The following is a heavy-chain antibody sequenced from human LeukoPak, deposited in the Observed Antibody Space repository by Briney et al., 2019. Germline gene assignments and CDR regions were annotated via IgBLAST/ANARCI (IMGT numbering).Heavy chain of an antibody. J-gene: IGHJ4*02. CDR3: ARQEGFLRWYTFDY. CDR1: GSRFTSYW. Sequence: GGSLEISWQGSGSRFTSYWIGWVRQMPGKGLEWMRIIYPGDSDTRYSPSFQGQVTISADKSISTAYLKWSSVKASDTAMYYCARQEGFLRWYTFDYWGQGTLVTVSS. D-gene: IGHD4-23*01. CDR2: IYPGDSDT. V-gene: IGHV5-51*01.